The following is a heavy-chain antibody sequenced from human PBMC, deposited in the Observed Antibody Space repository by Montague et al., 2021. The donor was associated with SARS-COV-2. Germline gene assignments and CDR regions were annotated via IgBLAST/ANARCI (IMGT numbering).Heavy chain of an antibody. CDR2: ISSSGSTI. J-gene: IGHJ5*02. CDR3: ARDGSSSWFNWFDP. V-gene: IGHV3-11*01. CDR1: GFTFSDYY. D-gene: IGHD6-13*01. Sequence: SLRLSCAASGFTFSDYYMSWIRQAPGKGLEWVSYISSSGSTIYYADSVKGRFTISRDNAKNSLYLRMNSLRAEDTAVYYCARDGSSSWFNWFDPWGQGTLATVSS.